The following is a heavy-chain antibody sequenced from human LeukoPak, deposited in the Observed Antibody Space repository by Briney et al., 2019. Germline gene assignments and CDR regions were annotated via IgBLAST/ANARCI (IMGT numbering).Heavy chain of an antibody. D-gene: IGHD6-13*01. CDR1: GFTFSSYS. J-gene: IGHJ4*02. CDR3: ARGYSSSWYRRGIHYFDY. Sequence: GGSLRLSCAASGFTFSSYSMNWVRQAPGKGLEWVSYISSSSSTIYYADSVKGRFTISIDNAKNSLYLKMNSLRAEDTAVYYCARGYSSSWYRRGIHYFDYWGQGTLVTVSS. CDR2: ISSSSSTI. V-gene: IGHV3-48*01.